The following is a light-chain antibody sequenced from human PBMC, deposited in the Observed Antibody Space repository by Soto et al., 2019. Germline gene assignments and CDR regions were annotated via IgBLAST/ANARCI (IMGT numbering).Light chain of an antibody. CDR3: QQYETFSGT. CDR2: DAS. Sequence: IPMTQSPSSLSASVGDRVAVTCGASQGISNYLAWYQQKPGKVPKLLIYDASSLESGVPSTFSGSRSGTEFTLTISSLQPDDFATYYCQQYETFSGTFGPGTRLEIK. V-gene: IGKV1-13*02. CDR1: QGISNY. J-gene: IGKJ5*01.